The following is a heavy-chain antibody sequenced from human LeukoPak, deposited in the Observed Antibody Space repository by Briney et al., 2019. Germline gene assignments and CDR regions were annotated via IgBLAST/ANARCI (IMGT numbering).Heavy chain of an antibody. Sequence: NPSETLSLTCTVSGGSISSGGYYWSWIRQHPGKGLEWIGYIYYSGSTYYNPSLKSRVTISVDTSKNQFSLKLSSVTAADTAVYYCARDSDYSSSLRGVGYFDYWGQGTLVTVSS. V-gene: IGHV4-31*03. CDR2: IYYSGST. J-gene: IGHJ4*02. D-gene: IGHD6-13*01. CDR1: GGSISSGGYY. CDR3: ARDSDYSSSLRGVGYFDY.